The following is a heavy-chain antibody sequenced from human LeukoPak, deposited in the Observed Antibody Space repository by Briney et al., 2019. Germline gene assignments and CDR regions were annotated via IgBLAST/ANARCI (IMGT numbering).Heavy chain of an antibody. Sequence: ASVKVSCKASGGTFSSYAISWVRQAPGQGLEWMGGIIPIFGTANYAQKFQGRVMITADESTSTAYMELSSLRSEDTAVYYCARDHDCTNGVCSDQHWGQGTLVTVSS. CDR1: GGTFSSYA. D-gene: IGHD2-8*01. CDR2: IIPIFGTA. CDR3: ARDHDCTNGVCSDQH. V-gene: IGHV1-69*13. J-gene: IGHJ1*01.